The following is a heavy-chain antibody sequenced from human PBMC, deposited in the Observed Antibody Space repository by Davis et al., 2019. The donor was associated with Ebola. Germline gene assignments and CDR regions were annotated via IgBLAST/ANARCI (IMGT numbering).Heavy chain of an antibody. CDR1: GDSLSGFY. Sequence: SETLSLTCSVSGDSLSGFYYSWSWQTPGKGLAWTRYIYYTGRVEYNPPLQSRVTISIDTSESRFSLKLISVTPADTAVYYCARGGQGVGAGRWLDPWGQGNLVIVSS. J-gene: IGHJ5*02. CDR3: ARGGQGVGAGRWLDP. CDR2: IYYTGRV. D-gene: IGHD1-26*01. V-gene: IGHV4-59*01.